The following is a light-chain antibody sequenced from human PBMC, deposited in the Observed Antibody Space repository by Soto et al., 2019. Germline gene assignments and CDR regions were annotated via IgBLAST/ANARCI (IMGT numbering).Light chain of an antibody. J-gene: IGKJ4*01. V-gene: IGKV1-5*03. CDR1: QNIDAW. Sequence: IQMTLSPSTLSASEGDRVTITCRASQNIDAWLAWYQQKPGKAPKVLIYKASSLESGVPSRFSRSGSGTEFTLTISSLQPDDSATYYCQRYNTYPLTFGGGTKVEIK. CDR3: QRYNTYPLT. CDR2: KAS.